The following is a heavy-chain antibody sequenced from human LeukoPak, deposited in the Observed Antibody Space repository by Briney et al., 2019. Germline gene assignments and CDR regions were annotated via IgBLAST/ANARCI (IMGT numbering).Heavy chain of an antibody. CDR2: MHQIGTT. Sequence: SETLSLTCTVSGYSIRNRFYWGWIRQTPGNGLEFLGTMHQIGTTQSNPSVESRLTMSVDTSNNHFSLKLTSVTAADTAVYFCTRGNSPGGFFDYWGQGILVIVSS. CDR3: TRGNSPGGFFDY. J-gene: IGHJ4*02. D-gene: IGHD3-16*01. V-gene: IGHV4-38-2*02. CDR1: GYSIRNRFY.